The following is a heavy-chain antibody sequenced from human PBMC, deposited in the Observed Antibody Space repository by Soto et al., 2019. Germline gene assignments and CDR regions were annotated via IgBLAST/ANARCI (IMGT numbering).Heavy chain of an antibody. J-gene: IGHJ4*02. CDR1: GGSISSGDYY. D-gene: IGHD3-10*01. Sequence: SETLSLTCTVSGGSISSGDYYWSWIRQPPGKGLEWIGYIYYSGSTYYNPSLKSRVTISVDTSKNQFSLKLSSVTAADTAVYYCAREPLDGSGSYMFDYWGQGTLVTVSS. V-gene: IGHV4-30-4*01. CDR2: IYYSGST. CDR3: AREPLDGSGSYMFDY.